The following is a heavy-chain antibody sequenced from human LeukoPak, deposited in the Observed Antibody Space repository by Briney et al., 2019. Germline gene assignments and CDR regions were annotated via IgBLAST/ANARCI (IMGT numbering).Heavy chain of an antibody. D-gene: IGHD5-18*01. CDR1: GFTFGDYA. CDR2: IRSKAYGGTT. Sequence: GGSLRLSCTASGFTFGDYAMSWFRQAPGKGLEWVGLIRSKAYGGTTEYAASVKGRFTISRDDSKSIAYLQMNSLKTEDTAVYYCTAWIQLWAYFDYWGQGTLVTVSS. CDR3: TAWIQLWAYFDY. J-gene: IGHJ4*02. V-gene: IGHV3-49*03.